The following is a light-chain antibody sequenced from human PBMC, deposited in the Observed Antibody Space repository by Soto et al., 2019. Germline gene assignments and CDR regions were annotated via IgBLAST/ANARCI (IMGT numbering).Light chain of an antibody. CDR3: QKYNSVPS. CDR1: QGIRKY. CDR2: AAS. J-gene: IGKJ4*01. Sequence: DIQMTQSPSSLSASVGDRVTISCRASQGIRKYVAWYQQRPGKVPKLLIYAASTLQPGVPSRFSGSGSGTDFTLTISSLQPEDVATYYCQKYNSVPSFGGGTKVEIK. V-gene: IGKV1-27*01.